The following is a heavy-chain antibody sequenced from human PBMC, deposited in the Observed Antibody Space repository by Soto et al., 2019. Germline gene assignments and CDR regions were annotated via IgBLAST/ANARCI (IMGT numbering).Heavy chain of an antibody. Sequence: QVQLQQSGPRLVKPSQTLSLTCAISGDSVSSNSASWKWTRQSPSKGLEWLGRTYFRSKWLNEYAVTARSRLEITEKSSKNQYSVQLDSVTPEHTAIYYCLIEGGYVFWLEPWGQGTLVSV. CDR1: GDSVSSNSAS. V-gene: IGHV6-1*02. CDR2: TYFRSKWLN. J-gene: IGHJ5*02. CDR3: LIEGGYVFWLEP. D-gene: IGHD2-2*01.